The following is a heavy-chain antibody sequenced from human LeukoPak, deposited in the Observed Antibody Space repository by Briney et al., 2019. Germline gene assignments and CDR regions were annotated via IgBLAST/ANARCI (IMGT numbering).Heavy chain of an antibody. CDR3: ARDISVLMVYAPGTGFDP. CDR2: TYYRSKWYN. CDR1: GDSVSSNSAA. Sequence: SQTLSLTCAISGDSVSSNSAAWNWIRQSPSRGLEWLGRTYYRSKWYNDYAVSVKSRITINPDTSKNQFSLQLNSVTPEDTAVYYCARDISVLMVYAPGTGFDPWGQGTLVTVSS. D-gene: IGHD2-8*01. J-gene: IGHJ5*02. V-gene: IGHV6-1*01.